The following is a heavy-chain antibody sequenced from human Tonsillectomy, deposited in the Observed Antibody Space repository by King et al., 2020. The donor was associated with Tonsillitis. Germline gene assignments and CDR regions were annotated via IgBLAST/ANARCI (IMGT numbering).Heavy chain of an antibody. J-gene: IGHJ6*02. D-gene: IGHD6-19*01. CDR1: GGSISSSSYY. CDR3: ARNGIIAVAGTGYYYYGMDV. CDR2: IYYSGST. Sequence: QLQESGPGLVKPSETLSLTCTVSGGSISSSSYYWGWIRQPPGKGLEWIGSIYYSGSTYYNPSLKSRVTISVDTSKNQFSLKLSSVTAADTAVYYCARNGIIAVAGTGYYYYGMDVWGQGTTVTVSS. V-gene: IGHV4-39*07.